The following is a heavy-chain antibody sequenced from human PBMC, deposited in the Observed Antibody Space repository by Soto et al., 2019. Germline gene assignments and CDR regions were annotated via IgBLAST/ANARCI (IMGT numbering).Heavy chain of an antibody. CDR2: ISYDGSNK. V-gene: IGHV3-30*18. Sequence: GGSLRLSCAASGFTFSSYGMHRVRQAPGKGLEWVAVISYDGSNKYYADSVKGRFTISRDNSKNTLYLQMNSLRAEDTAVYYCAKDVGRVAIDYWGQGTLVTVSS. CDR3: AKDVGRVAIDY. J-gene: IGHJ4*02. CDR1: GFTFSSYG. D-gene: IGHD5-12*01.